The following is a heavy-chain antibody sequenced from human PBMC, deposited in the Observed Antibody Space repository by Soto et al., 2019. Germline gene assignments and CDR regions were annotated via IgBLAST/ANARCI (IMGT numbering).Heavy chain of an antibody. V-gene: IGHV1-18*01. CDR1: GYPFTSYG. D-gene: IGHD3-3*02. Sequence: DSVKVWCKASGYPFTSYGISLVRQAPGQGLEWMGWISAYNGNTNYAQKLQGRVTMTTDTSTSTAYMELRSLRSDDTAVYYCARDLGISIPGYYFDYWGQGPLVTVSS. CDR2: ISAYNGNT. J-gene: IGHJ4*02. CDR3: ARDLGISIPGYYFDY.